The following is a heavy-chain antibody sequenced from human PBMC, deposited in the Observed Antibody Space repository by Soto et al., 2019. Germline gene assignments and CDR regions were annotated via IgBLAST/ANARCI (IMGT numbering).Heavy chain of an antibody. J-gene: IGHJ4*02. V-gene: IGHV4-59*01. D-gene: IGHD3-22*01. Sequence: SETLSLTCTVSGGSISSYYWSWIRQPPGKGLEWIGYIYYSGSTNYNPSLKSRVTISVDTSKNQFSLKLSSVTAADTAVYYCARGYGSTYYYDSSGYYFDYWGQGTLVTVSS. CDR2: IYYSGST. CDR1: GGSISSYY. CDR3: ARGYGSTYYYDSSGYYFDY.